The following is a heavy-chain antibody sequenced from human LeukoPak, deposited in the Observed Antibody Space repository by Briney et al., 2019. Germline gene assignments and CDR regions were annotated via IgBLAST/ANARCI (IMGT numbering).Heavy chain of an antibody. CDR2: VGIAADT. CDR1: GFTFSSYA. V-gene: IGHV3-13*01. CDR3: VRQKKSHGNFDY. Sequence: GGSLRLSCAASGFTFSSYAMSWVRQAPGKGLEWVSAVGIAADTFYPGSVKGRFTISRENAKNSLYLQMNSLRVEDTAVYYCVRQKKSHGNFDYWGQGTLVTVSS. J-gene: IGHJ4*02. D-gene: IGHD1-1*01.